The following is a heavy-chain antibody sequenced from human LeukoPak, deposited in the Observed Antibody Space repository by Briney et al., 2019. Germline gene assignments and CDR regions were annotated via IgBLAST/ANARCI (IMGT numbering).Heavy chain of an antibody. Sequence: GGSLRLSCSASGFPFSSYAMHWVRQAPGKGLEYVSAISDSGGSTYYANSVKGRFTISRDNSKNTLYLQMSSLRAEDTAVYFCVRGYSFGPYGMDVWGQGTTVTVSS. D-gene: IGHD2-15*01. CDR2: ISDSGGST. J-gene: IGHJ6*02. V-gene: IGHV3-64D*09. CDR3: VRGYSFGPYGMDV. CDR1: GFPFSSYA.